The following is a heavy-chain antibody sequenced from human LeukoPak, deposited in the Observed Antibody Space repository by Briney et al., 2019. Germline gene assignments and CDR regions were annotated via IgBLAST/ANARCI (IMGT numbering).Heavy chain of an antibody. V-gene: IGHV1-69*13. D-gene: IGHD3-9*01. CDR3: ARVRGYDILTGYYGVPYYFDY. CDR1: GYTFTGYY. CDR2: IIPIFGTA. Sequence: GASVKVSCKASGYTFTGYYIHWVRQAPGQGLEWMGGIIPIFGTANYAQKFQGRVTITADESTSTAYMELSSLRSEDTAVYYCARVRGYDILTGYYGVPYYFDYWGQGTLVTVSS. J-gene: IGHJ4*02.